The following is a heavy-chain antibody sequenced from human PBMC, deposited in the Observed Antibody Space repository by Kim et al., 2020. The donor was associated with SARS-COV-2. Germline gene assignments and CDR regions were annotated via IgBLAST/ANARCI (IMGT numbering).Heavy chain of an antibody. CDR2: ISAYNGNT. CDR1: GYPFTSYG. CDR3: ARENFRAGPWPLPFYYVLD. D-gene: IGHD1-26*01. J-gene: IGHJ6*01. Sequence: ASVKVSCKSSGYPFTSYGISWVRQAPGQGLEWLGWISAYNGNTNYAQKFQGRVTVTTDTFTSTAYMELRSLRFDDTPVYYCARENFRAGPWPLPFYYVLD. V-gene: IGHV1-18*01.